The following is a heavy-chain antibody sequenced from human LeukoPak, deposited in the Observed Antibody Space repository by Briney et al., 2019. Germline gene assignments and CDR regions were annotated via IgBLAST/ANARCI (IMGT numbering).Heavy chain of an antibody. CDR3: ARVGDYGDYVDY. Sequence: SETLSLTCTVSGGSISSYYWSWIRQPAGKGLEWIWRIYTSGSTNYNPSLKSRVTMSVDTLKTQFSLKLSSVTAADTAVYYCARVGDYGDYVDYWGQGTLVTVSS. D-gene: IGHD4-17*01. V-gene: IGHV4-4*07. CDR2: IYTSGST. CDR1: GGSISSYY. J-gene: IGHJ4*02.